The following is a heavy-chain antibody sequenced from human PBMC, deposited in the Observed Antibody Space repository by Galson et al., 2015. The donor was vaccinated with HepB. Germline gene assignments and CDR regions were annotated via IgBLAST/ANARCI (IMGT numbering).Heavy chain of an antibody. J-gene: IGHJ6*02. Sequence: SETLSLTCTVSGVSITSSSYYWAWIRQSPGKGLEWIAAIYFSGSTYYKSSLKSRVTISVDTSNNHFSLKVTSVTATDTAMYYCARHVRAYYYGMDVWGQGTTVTVSS. CDR2: IYFSGST. V-gene: IGHV4-39*01. CDR1: GVSITSSSYY. CDR3: ARHVRAYYYGMDV.